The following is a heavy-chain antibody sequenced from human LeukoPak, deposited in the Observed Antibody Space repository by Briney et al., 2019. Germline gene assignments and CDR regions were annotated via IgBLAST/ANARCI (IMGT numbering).Heavy chain of an antibody. CDR1: GFTFDGHA. CDR3: VKGTYPLFDH. Sequence: GGSLRLSCAASGFTFDGHAMHWVRQAPGRGLDWVSLISGDGGSTYYADSVKGRFTISRDNSKDSLYLQMNSLRTEDTALYYCVKGTYPLFDHWGHGTRVTVSS. V-gene: IGHV3-43*02. J-gene: IGHJ4*01. CDR2: ISGDGGST.